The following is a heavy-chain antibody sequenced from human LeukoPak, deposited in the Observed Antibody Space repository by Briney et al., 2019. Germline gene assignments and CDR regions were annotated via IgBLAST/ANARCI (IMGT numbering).Heavy chain of an antibody. V-gene: IGHV3-23*01. D-gene: IGHD6-19*01. CDR3: ARDSGMFYSSGWWDFDY. CDR1: EFTFSDYA. CDR2: VRDSGGTT. Sequence: GGSLRLSCVASEFTFSDYAMNWVRQAAGKGLEWVSVVRDSGGTTHYADSVKGRFAISRDNSRNTLYLQMNSLRAEDTAVYYCARDSGMFYSSGWWDFDYWGQGTLVTVSS. J-gene: IGHJ4*02.